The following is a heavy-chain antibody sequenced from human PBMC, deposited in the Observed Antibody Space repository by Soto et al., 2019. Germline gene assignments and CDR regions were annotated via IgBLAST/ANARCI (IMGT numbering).Heavy chain of an antibody. CDR3: ARLINGSGSYYNYYYGMDV. D-gene: IGHD3-10*01. V-gene: IGHV4-39*01. Sequence: ASETLSLTCTVSGGSISSSSYYWGWIRQPPGKGLEWIGSIYYSGSTYYNPSLKSRVTISVDTSKNQFSLKLSSVTAADTAVYYCARLINGSGSYYNYYYGMDVWGQGTTVTVSS. J-gene: IGHJ6*02. CDR2: IYYSGST. CDR1: GGSISSSSYY.